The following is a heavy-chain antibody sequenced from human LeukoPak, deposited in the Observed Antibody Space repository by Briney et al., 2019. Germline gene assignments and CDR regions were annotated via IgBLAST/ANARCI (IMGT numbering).Heavy chain of an antibody. CDR3: ARRYGDYVGSFEY. CDR1: GFTFSYYW. J-gene: IGHJ4*02. CDR2: INSDGSSA. Sequence: PGGSLRLSCAASGFTFSYYWTHWVRQAPGKGLVWVSRINSDGSSASYADSVEGRFTISRDNAKNSLYLQMNSLRAEDTAVYYCARRYGDYVGSFEYWGQGTLVTVSS. V-gene: IGHV3-74*01. D-gene: IGHD4-17*01.